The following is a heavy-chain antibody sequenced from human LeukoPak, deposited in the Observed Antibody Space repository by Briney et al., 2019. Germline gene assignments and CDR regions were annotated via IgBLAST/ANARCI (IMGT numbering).Heavy chain of an antibody. J-gene: IGHJ4*02. CDR2: IRSKAYGGTT. CDR1: GFTFGDYI. D-gene: IGHD3-22*01. V-gene: IGHV3-49*03. Sequence: GGSLRLSCTASGFTFGDYIMSWFRQAPGKGLEWVGFIRSKAYGGTTEYAASVKGRFTISRDDSKSIAYLQMSSLRTEDTAVYYCTRGYYHDSGYYVIWGQGTLVTVSS. CDR3: TRGYYHDSGYYVI.